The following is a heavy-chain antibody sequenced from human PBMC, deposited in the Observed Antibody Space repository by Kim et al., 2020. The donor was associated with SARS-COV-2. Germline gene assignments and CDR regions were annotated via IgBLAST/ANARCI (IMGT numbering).Heavy chain of an antibody. Sequence: QKFQGRVTMTRETSISTAYMELSRLRSDDTAVYYCARSTIVGATIDAFDIWGQGTMVTVSS. D-gene: IGHD1-26*01. J-gene: IGHJ3*02. CDR3: ARSTIVGATIDAFDI. V-gene: IGHV1-2*02.